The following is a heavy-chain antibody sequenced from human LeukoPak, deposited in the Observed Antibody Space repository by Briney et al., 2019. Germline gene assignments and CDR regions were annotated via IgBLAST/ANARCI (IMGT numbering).Heavy chain of an antibody. D-gene: IGHD6-13*01. CDR1: GFTFSSYS. CDR2: ISSSSSYI. V-gene: IGHV3-21*04. CDR3: AKDRGSSSWFHYPRL. J-gene: IGHJ4*02. Sequence: GGSLRLSCAASGFTFSSYSMNWVRQAPGKGLEWVSSISSSSSYIYYADSVKGRFTISRDNSKNTLYLQMNSLRAEDTAVYYCAKDRGSSSWFHYPRLGGQGTLVTVSS.